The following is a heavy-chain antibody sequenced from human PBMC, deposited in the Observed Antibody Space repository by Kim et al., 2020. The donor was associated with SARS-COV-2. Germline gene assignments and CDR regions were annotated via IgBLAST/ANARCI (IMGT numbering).Heavy chain of an antibody. J-gene: IGHJ4*02. CDR2: IRSGGVVT. D-gene: IGHD6-19*01. Sequence: GSLRLSCAASGFTYGAYAMNWVRQAPGKGLEWVSSIRSGGVVTYYADSVKGRFTISRDNSRNTLFLQMDSLRAEDTAVYYCVKGGGRYGGTDSWGQGTLVTVSS. V-gene: IGHV3-23*01. CDR1: GFTYGAYA. CDR3: VKGGGRYGGTDS.